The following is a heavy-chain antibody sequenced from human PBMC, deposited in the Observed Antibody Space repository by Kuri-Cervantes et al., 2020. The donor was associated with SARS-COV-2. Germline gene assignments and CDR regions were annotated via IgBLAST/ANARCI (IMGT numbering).Heavy chain of an antibody. CDR1: GFTFSSYD. CDR3: VKEGSYDFWSGYLPYYFDY. CDR2: IGTAGDT. D-gene: IGHD3-3*01. Sequence: GESLKISCAASGFTFSSYDMHWVRQATGKGLEWVSAIGTAGDTYYPGSVKGRFTISRENSKNSLYLQMNSLRAGDTAVYYCVKEGSYDFWSGYLPYYFDYWGQGTLVTVSS. V-gene: IGHV3-13*04. J-gene: IGHJ4*02.